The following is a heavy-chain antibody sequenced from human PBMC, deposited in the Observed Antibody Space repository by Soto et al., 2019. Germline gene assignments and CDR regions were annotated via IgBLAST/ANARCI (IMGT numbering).Heavy chain of an antibody. D-gene: IGHD3-3*01. Sequence: GESLKISCKGSGYSFTSSWIGWVGQVPGKGVEWMGIIYPGDSNTRYSPSLQGQVTISVGKSISTAYLQWSSLKATDTAMYYCARHAYDFWSGHPNPRYYYGMDVWGQGTTVTVSS. V-gene: IGHV5-51*01. CDR2: IYPGDSNT. CDR1: GYSFTSSW. J-gene: IGHJ6*02. CDR3: ARHAYDFWSGHPNPRYYYGMDV.